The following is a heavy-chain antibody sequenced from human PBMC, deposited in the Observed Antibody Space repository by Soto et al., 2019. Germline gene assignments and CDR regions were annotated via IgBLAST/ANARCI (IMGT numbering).Heavy chain of an antibody. V-gene: IGHV4-30-4*01. Sequence: QVQLQESGPGLLKPSQTLSLTCTVSGGSIDNYEYYWTWIRQPPGKGLEWVGYIYYSGRTNYNPSLNSRLTISLDTSKNQFSLRLTSVSAADTAMYYCARDRSNSPDYFDFWGQGTLVTVSS. CDR3: ARDRSNSPDYFDF. D-gene: IGHD6-6*01. CDR2: IYYSGRT. J-gene: IGHJ4*02. CDR1: GGSIDNYEYY.